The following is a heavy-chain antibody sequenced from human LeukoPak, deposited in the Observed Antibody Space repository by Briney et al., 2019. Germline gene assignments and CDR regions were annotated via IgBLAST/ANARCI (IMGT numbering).Heavy chain of an antibody. CDR3: TKVGFNA. CDR2: INPSGGST. J-gene: IGHJ5*02. Sequence: GASVKVSCKASGYTFTSYYMHWVRQAPGQGLEWMGIINPSGGSTSYAQKFQGRVTMTRDTSISTAYMELSRLRSDDTAVYYCTKVGFNAWGQGTLVTVSS. V-gene: IGHV1-46*01. CDR1: GYTFTSYY.